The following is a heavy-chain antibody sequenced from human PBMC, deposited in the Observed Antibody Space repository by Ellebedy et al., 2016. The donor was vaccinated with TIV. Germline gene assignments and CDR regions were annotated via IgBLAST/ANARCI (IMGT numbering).Heavy chain of an antibody. CDR1: GGSITSEAYY. J-gene: IGHJ4*02. V-gene: IGHV4-39*01. CDR2: SDYSGST. Sequence: MPSETLSLTCTVSGGSITSEAYYWSWIRQYPGKGLEWIGFSDYSGSTNYNASLKGRVTISVDTSKNQFSLKLSSVTAADTAVYYCARHGLSGIPAVDYWGQGTLVTVSS. CDR3: ARHGLSGIPAVDY. D-gene: IGHD3-10*01.